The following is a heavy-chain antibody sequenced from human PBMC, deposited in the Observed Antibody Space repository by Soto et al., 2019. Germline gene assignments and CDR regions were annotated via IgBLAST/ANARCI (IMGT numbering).Heavy chain of an antibody. CDR3: AKDRPVKGRSGSLSS. CDR2: ISHDGSNK. D-gene: IGHD1-26*01. CDR1: GFTFNNYG. Sequence: QVQLVESGGGVVQPGRSLRLSCAASGFTFNNYGMHWVRQAPGKGLERVAVISHDGSNKYYADSVKGRFTISRDNSKNTLYLQMNSLRAEDTAVYYCAKDRPVKGRSGSLSSWGQGTLVTVSS. V-gene: IGHV3-30*18. J-gene: IGHJ5*02.